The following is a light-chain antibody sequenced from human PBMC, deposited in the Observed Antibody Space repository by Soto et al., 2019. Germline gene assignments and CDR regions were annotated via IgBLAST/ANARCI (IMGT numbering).Light chain of an antibody. CDR3: HQYHYWWT. Sequence: VLAQSPGTLSLSLGESATLSCRDTQSVRHNYLAWDQQKPGQDPRLICSSESARATGIPARFNGSGSGTRFTLTLSSLQSEDFAVYYCHQYHYWWTLGQGTQVEI. CDR2: SES. V-gene: IGKV3-15*01. CDR1: QSVRHNY. J-gene: IGKJ1*01.